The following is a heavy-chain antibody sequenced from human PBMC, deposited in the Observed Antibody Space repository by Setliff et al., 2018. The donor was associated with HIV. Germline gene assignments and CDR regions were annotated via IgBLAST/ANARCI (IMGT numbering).Heavy chain of an antibody. D-gene: IGHD7-27*01. J-gene: IGHJ3*02. CDR1: GYTSTSYG. Sequence: ASVKVSCKASGYTSTSYGISWVRQAPGQGLEWMGWINPYNGNTNYAQKLQGRVTMTTDTSTSTAYMELRSLRSDDTAVYYCASQGWGTAFDIWGQGTMVTVSS. V-gene: IGHV1-18*01. CDR2: INPYNGNT. CDR3: ASQGWGTAFDI.